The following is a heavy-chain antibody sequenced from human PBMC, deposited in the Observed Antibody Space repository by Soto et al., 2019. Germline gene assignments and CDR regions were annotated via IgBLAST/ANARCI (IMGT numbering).Heavy chain of an antibody. V-gene: IGHV1-3*01. CDR2: INAGNDNT. Sequence: QVQLVQSGAEVKKPGASVKVSCKASGYTFTTYVMHWVRQPPGQRLEWMGWINAGNDNTKYSQKFQGRVTITRDTSASTVYMELSSLSSEDTAVYYCARVGHYYYGMDVW. J-gene: IGHJ6*01. CDR3: ARVGHYYYGMDV. CDR1: GYTFTTYV. D-gene: IGHD3-3*01.